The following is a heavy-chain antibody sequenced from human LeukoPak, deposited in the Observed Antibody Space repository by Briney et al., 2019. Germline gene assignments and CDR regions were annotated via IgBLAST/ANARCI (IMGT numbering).Heavy chain of an antibody. D-gene: IGHD4-17*01. Sequence: SETLSLTCTVSGYSISSGYYWGWIRQPPGKGLEWIGSIYHSGSTYYNPSLKSRVTISVDTSKNQFSLKLSSVTAADTAVYYCARDRGATTYGNYYYYYGMDVWGQGTTVTVSS. CDR3: ARDRGATTYGNYYYYYGMDV. J-gene: IGHJ6*02. CDR1: GYSISSGYY. V-gene: IGHV4-38-2*02. CDR2: IYHSGST.